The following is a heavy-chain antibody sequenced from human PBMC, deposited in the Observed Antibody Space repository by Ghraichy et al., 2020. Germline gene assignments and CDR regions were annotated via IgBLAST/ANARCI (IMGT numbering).Heavy chain of an antibody. J-gene: IGHJ4*02. CDR2: ISSNGGST. CDR3: ARGWANSSGYYYWFDY. V-gene: IGHV3-64*01. CDR1: GFTFSSYA. Sequence: GGSLRLSCAASGFTFSSYAMHWVRQAPGKGLEYVSAISSNGGSTYYANSVKGRFTISRDNSKNTLYLQMGSLRAEDMAVYYCARGWANSSGYYYWFDYWGQGTLVTVSS. D-gene: IGHD3-22*01.